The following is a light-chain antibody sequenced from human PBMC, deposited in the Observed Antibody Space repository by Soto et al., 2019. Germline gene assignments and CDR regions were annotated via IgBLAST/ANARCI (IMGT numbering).Light chain of an antibody. V-gene: IGKV3-11*01. CDR1: QSVRSDY. Sequence: IVLTQSPGTLSLSPGERATLSCRASQSVRSDYLAWYQQKPGQAPRLLIYDASKRATGIPARFSGSGSGTDFTLTISSLDPEDFAVYYCLQRSNWPRTFGQGTKVDI. J-gene: IGKJ1*01. CDR3: LQRSNWPRT. CDR2: DAS.